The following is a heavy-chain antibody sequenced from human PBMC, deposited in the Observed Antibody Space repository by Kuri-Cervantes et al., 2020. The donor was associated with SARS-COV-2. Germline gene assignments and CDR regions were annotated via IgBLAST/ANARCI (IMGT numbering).Heavy chain of an antibody. CDR1: GFTFSSYA. Sequence: GESLKISCAASGFTFSSYAMSWVRQAPGKGLEWVSAISGSGGSTYYADSVKGRFTISRDNSKNTLYLQMNSLRAEDTAVYYCAKSYRGKYQLLFLGCWGQGTLVTVSS. CDR2: ISGSGGST. D-gene: IGHD2-2*01. CDR3: AKSYRGKYQLLFLGC. V-gene: IGHV3-23*01. J-gene: IGHJ4*02.